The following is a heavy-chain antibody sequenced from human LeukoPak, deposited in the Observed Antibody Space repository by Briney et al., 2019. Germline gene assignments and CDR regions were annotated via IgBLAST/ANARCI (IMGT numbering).Heavy chain of an antibody. V-gene: IGHV1-69*13. CDR1: GGTFSNYA. CDR3: ARVEMATIDAFDI. D-gene: IGHD5-24*01. J-gene: IGHJ3*02. CDR2: IIPRFGTS. Sequence: SVKVSCKASGGTFSNYAISWVRQAPGQGLEWMGGIIPRFGTSIYAQKFQGRVTITADESTSTAYMELSSLRSEDTAVYYCARVEMATIDAFDIWGQGTMVNVSS.